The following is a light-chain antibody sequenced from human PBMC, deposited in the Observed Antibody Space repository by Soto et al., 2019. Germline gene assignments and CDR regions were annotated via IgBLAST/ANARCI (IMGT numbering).Light chain of an antibody. V-gene: IGKV3-20*01. CDR2: GAS. Sequence: EMVMTQSPATLSVSPGERATLSCRASQSVTSNYVAWYQQKPGQAPRLLIYGASSRATGIPDRISGSGSGTDFTLTISRLEPEDFAVYYCQQYGGSPQTFGQGTKVDIK. CDR1: QSVTSNY. J-gene: IGKJ1*01. CDR3: QQYGGSPQT.